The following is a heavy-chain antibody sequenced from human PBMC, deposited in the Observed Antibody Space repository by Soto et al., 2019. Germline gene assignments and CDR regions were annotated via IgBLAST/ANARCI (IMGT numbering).Heavy chain of an antibody. V-gene: IGHV3-15*01. J-gene: IGHJ4*02. CDR1: GFTLSSYA. CDR2: IKSKTDGGTT. Sequence: PGGSLRLSCAPSGFTLSSYAMSWVRQAPGKGLEWVGRIKSKTDGGTTDYAAPVKGRFSISRDDSKTTLCLQMKSLKTEDTSVYYTTTPPLSIPNYWGQGTLVTVSS. CDR3: TTPPLSIPNY. D-gene: IGHD2-21*01.